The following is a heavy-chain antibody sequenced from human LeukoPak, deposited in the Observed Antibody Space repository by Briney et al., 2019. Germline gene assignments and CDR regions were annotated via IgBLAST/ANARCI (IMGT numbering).Heavy chain of an antibody. Sequence: GGSLRLSCAASGFTFSSYSMNWVRQAPGKGLEWVSAISGDSRYIYYADSVRGRFTISRDNAEHSLYLQMNSLRVEDTAVYYCARAPTVLVGYCSSFSCQADYWGQGTLVTVSS. D-gene: IGHD2-2*01. CDR3: ARAPTVLVGYCSSFSCQADY. V-gene: IGHV3-21*01. CDR1: GFTFSSYS. CDR2: ISGDSRYI. J-gene: IGHJ4*02.